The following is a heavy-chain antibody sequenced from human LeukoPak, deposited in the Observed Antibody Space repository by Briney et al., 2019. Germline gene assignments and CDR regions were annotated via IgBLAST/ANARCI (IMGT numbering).Heavy chain of an antibody. CDR1: GFTFSTYA. CDR3: TKDRRQWVVPYFDS. V-gene: IGHV3-23*01. D-gene: IGHD6-19*01. J-gene: IGHJ4*02. Sequence: GGSLILSCAASGFTFSTYAMSWVRHTPGKGLEWVSGISSGGNTQYTDSVKGRFTVSRDNSKNTLHLQMDSLRAEDTAIYYCTKDRRQWVVPYFDSWGQGTVVTVSS. CDR2: ISSGGNT.